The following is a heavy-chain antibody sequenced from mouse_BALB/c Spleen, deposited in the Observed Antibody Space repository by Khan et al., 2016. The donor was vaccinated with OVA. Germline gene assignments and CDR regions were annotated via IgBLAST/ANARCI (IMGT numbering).Heavy chain of an antibody. CDR2: IRSGGST. CDR1: GFSLNTYG. V-gene: IGHV2-2*01. D-gene: IGHD2-14*01. Sequence: QVQLKESGPGLVQPSHSLSITCTVSGFSLNTYGIHWIRQSQGKGLEWLGVIRSGGSTDYNGAFISRLNITKDNSKSQVFFKMNSSQTADTAIYYCARNSYMYDFTYWGQGTLVTVSA. J-gene: IGHJ3*01. CDR3: ARNSYMYDFTY.